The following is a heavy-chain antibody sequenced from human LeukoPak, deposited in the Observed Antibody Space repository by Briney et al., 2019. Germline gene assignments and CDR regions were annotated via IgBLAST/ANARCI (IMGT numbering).Heavy chain of an antibody. V-gene: IGHV3-64*01. CDR2: ISSNGGST. Sequence: GGSLRLSCAASGFTFSSDAMHWVRQAPGKGLEYVSAISSNGGSTYYANSVKGRFTISRDNSKNTLYLQMGSLRAEDMAVYYCARSRYFDYWGREPWSPSPQ. J-gene: IGHJ4*02. CDR1: GFTFSSDA. D-gene: IGHD6-13*01. CDR3: ARSRYFDY.